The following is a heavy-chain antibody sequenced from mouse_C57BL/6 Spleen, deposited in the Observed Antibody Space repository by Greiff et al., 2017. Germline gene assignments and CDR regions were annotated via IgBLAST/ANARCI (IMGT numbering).Heavy chain of an antibody. CDR3: ARGRAYPYAMDY. J-gene: IGHJ4*01. CDR1: GYTFTDYY. CDR2: INPNNGGT. Sequence: EVQLQQSGPELVKPGASVKISCKASGYTFTDYYMNWVKQSHGKSLEWIGDINPNNGGTSYNQKFKGKATLTVDKSSSTAYMERRSLTSEDSAVYYCARGRAYPYAMDYWGQGTSVTVSS. V-gene: IGHV1-26*01. D-gene: IGHD2-10*01.